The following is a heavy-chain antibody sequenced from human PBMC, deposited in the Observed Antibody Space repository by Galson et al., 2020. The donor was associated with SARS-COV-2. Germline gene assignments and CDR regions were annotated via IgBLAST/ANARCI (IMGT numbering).Heavy chain of an antibody. Sequence: GGSLRLSCAASGFTFSNYGMHWVRQAPGKGLEWVAVIWYDGSNKYYADSVKGRFTISRDNSKNTLYLQMNSLRAEDTAVYYCAREDYGDPGAFGYWGQGTLVTVSS. J-gene: IGHJ4*02. CDR3: AREDYGDPGAFGY. CDR2: IWYDGSNK. D-gene: IGHD4-17*01. CDR1: GFTFSNYG. V-gene: IGHV3-33*01.